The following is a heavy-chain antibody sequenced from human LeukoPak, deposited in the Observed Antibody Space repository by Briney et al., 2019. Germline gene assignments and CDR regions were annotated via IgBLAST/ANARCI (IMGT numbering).Heavy chain of an antibody. Sequence: PSETLSLTCSVSGISISSSNSYWGWIRQPPGKRLEWIGSIYYTGNTYYNASIKSRVTISIDTSKNQFSLKLSSVTAADTAVYYCARGTRITIFGVVIKNRKKYNWFDPWGQGTLVTVSS. D-gene: IGHD3-3*01. CDR2: IYYTGNT. CDR3: ARGTRITIFGVVIKNRKKYNWFDP. V-gene: IGHV4-39*01. J-gene: IGHJ5*02. CDR1: GISISSSNSY.